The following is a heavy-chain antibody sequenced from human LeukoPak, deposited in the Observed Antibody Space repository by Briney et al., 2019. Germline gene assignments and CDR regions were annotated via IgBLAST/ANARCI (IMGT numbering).Heavy chain of an antibody. CDR1: GFTFSSYD. J-gene: IGHJ4*02. D-gene: IGHD2-15*01. CDR3: AKSPKPVSAALYFDY. V-gene: IGHV3-23*01. CDR2: ISGSGSTT. Sequence: GGSLRLSCAASGFTFSSYDIHWVRQATGKGLEWVSTISGSGSTTNYADSVKGRFTISRDNSKNTLSLQMNSLRAEDTAVYYCAKSPKPVSAALYFDYWGQGALVTVSS.